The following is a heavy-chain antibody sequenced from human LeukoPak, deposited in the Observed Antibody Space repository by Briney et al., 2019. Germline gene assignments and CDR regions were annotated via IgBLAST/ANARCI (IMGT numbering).Heavy chain of an antibody. CDR3: ARSPPRGYASLDY. V-gene: IGHV4-59*06. J-gene: IGHJ4*02. CDR1: GGSISSYY. Sequence: SETLSLTCTVSGGSISSYYWSWIRQHPGKGLEWIGYIYYSGSTYYNPSLKSRVTISVDTSKNQFSLKLSSVTAADTAVYYCARSPPRGYASLDYWGQGTLVTVSS. D-gene: IGHD5-18*01. CDR2: IYYSGST.